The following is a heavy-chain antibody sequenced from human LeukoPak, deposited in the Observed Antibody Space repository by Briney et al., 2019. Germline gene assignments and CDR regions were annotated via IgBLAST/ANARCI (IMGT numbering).Heavy chain of an antibody. CDR3: AGEGYCSGGSCYFDY. J-gene: IGHJ4*02. CDR1: GDSVSSNSAA. Sequence: SQTLSLTCAISGDSVSSNSAAWNWIRQSPSRGLEWLGRTYYRSKWYNDYAVSVKSRITINPDTSKNQFSLQLNSVTPEDTAVYYCAGEGYCSGGSCYFDYWGQGTLVTVSS. V-gene: IGHV6-1*01. CDR2: TYYRSKWYN. D-gene: IGHD2-15*01.